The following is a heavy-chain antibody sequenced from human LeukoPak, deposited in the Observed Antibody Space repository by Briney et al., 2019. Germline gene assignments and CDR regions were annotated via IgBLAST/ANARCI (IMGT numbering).Heavy chain of an antibody. CDR2: IYTSGST. CDR3: ARDFSAGKYSYGYFDY. J-gene: IGHJ4*02. D-gene: IGHD5-18*01. Sequence: SETLSLTCTVSGGSISSYYWSWIRQPAGKGLEWIGRIYTSGSTNYNPSLKSRVTMSVDTSKNQFSLKLSSVTAADTAVYYCARDFSAGKYSYGYFDYWGQGTLVTVSS. CDR1: GGSISSYY. V-gene: IGHV4-4*07.